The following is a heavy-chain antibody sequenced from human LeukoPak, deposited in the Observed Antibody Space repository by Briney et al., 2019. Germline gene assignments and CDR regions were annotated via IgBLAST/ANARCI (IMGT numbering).Heavy chain of an antibody. J-gene: IGHJ6*02. V-gene: IGHV1-2*02. D-gene: IGHD2-21*02. CDR3: ARDRIVVVTASQGYYYGMDV. CDR2: INPNSGGT. CDR1: GYTFTGYY. Sequence: ASVKVSCKASGYTFTGYYMHWVRQAPGQGLEWMGWINPNSGGTNYAQKFQGRVTMTRDTSISTAYMEPSRLRSDDTAVYYCARDRIVVVTASQGYYYGMDVWGQGTTVTVSS.